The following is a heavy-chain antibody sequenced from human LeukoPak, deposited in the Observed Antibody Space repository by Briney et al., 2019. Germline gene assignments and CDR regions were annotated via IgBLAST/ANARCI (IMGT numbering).Heavy chain of an antibody. CDR1: GFIVGSNY. Sequence: GGSLRLSCAASGFIVGSNYMSWVRQAPGKGLEGVSVIYTGGNTYYADSVKGRFTVSRDNFKNMLYLQMNSLRAEDTAVYYCARVDSGRYGAIAFDIWGQGTMVTVSS. J-gene: IGHJ3*02. CDR3: ARVDSGRYGAIAFDI. D-gene: IGHD6-19*01. CDR2: IYTGGNT. V-gene: IGHV3-53*01.